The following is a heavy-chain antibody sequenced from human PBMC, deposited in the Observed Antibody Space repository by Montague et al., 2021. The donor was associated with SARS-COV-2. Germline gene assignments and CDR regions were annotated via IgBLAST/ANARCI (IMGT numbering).Heavy chain of an antibody. D-gene: IGHD2-21*02. CDR3: ARHGPCVVVTAIHDTFDI. J-gene: IGHJ3*02. Sequence: SETLSLTCTVSGGSISTCYWGWIRQPPGKGLEWIGYIYYSGSTNYNPSLKSRVTISVDTSKNQFSLKLSSVTAADTAVYYCARHGPCVVVTAIHDTFDIWGQGTMVTVSS. CDR1: GGSISTCY. CDR2: IYYSGST. V-gene: IGHV4-59*08.